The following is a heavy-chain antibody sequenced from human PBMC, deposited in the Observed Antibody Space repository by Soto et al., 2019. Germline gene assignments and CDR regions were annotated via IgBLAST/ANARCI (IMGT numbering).Heavy chain of an antibody. V-gene: IGHV3-21*01. CDR2: IDSSSSYI. Sequence: EVHLVESGGGLVKPGGSLRLSCAASGFTFSSYSMNWVRQAPGKGLEWVSSIDSSSSYIYYADSVKGRFTISRDNAKNSLYLQMNSRRVEDTAVYYCARVVYFDSSGYGLWGQGTMVTVSS. D-gene: IGHD3-22*01. CDR1: GFTFSSYS. CDR3: ARVVYFDSSGYGL. J-gene: IGHJ3*01.